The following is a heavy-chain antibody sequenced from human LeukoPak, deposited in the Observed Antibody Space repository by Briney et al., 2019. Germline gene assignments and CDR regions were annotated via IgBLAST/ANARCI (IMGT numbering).Heavy chain of an antibody. Sequence: LGESLKISCKGSGYTFTNSWIAWVRQMPGKGLEWMGIIYPSDSDTRYSPSFQGQVTISADKSISTAYLQWSSLKASDTAIYYCARTRWGAFDIWGQGTVVTVSS. D-gene: IGHD4-23*01. J-gene: IGHJ3*02. CDR2: IYPSDSDT. CDR3: ARTRWGAFDI. CDR1: GYTFTNSW. V-gene: IGHV5-51*01.